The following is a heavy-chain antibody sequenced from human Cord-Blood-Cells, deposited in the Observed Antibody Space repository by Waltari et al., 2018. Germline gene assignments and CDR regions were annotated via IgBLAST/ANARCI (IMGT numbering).Heavy chain of an antibody. CDR1: GFTVSSNY. Sequence: EVQLVESGGGLIQPGGSLRLSCAASGFTVSSNYMSWVRQAPGKGLGWVSVIYRGGSTYYADSGKGRFTISRDNSKNTLYLQMNSLRAEDTAVYYCARVPPDYGGNSYYFDYWGQGTLVTVSS. D-gene: IGHD4-17*01. CDR3: ARVPPDYGGNSYYFDY. CDR2: IYRGGST. V-gene: IGHV3-53*01. J-gene: IGHJ4*02.